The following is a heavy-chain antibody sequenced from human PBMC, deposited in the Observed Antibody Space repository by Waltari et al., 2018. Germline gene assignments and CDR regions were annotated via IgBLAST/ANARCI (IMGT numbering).Heavy chain of an antibody. J-gene: IGHJ4*02. CDR2: LSSSSSYI. CDR1: GFTFSSYS. D-gene: IGHD3-3*01. V-gene: IGHV3-21*01. Sequence: EVQLVESGGGLVKPGGSLRLSCAASGFTFSSYSMNWVRQAPGKGLEWVSLLSSSSSYIYYGDSGKCRVTSSRVNATNSRYRQMNSLMAEDTAVYYCARSWIDTSVLEWFPRYFDYWGQGTLVTVSS. CDR3: ARSWIDTSVLEWFPRYFDY.